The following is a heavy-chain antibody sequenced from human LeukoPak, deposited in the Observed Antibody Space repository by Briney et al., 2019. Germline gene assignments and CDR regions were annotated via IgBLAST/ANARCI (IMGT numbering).Heavy chain of an antibody. D-gene: IGHD3-16*01. J-gene: IGHJ6*02. V-gene: IGHV3-7*03. Sequence: GGSLRLSCAASGFTFSSYSMSWVRQAPGKGLQWVANIKQDGSEKYYVYSVKGRFTISRDNAENSLYLQMNSLRAEDTAVYYCARAGLTGGMDVWGQGTTVTVSS. CDR2: IKQDGSEK. CDR3: ARAGLTGGMDV. CDR1: GFTFSSYS.